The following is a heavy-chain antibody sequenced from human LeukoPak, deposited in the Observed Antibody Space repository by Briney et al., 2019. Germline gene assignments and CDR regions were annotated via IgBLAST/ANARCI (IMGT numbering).Heavy chain of an antibody. Sequence: SETLSLTCTVSGASTSSSFWSWIRQSPGKGLEWIGYINYRGETSQNPSLESRVSMSVDTSKNQISLQLTSVTAADTAVYYCARGEGIHDSWGQGTLVTVSS. CDR1: GASTSSSF. CDR2: INYRGET. CDR3: ARGEGIHDS. D-gene: IGHD3-10*01. J-gene: IGHJ4*02. V-gene: IGHV4-59*08.